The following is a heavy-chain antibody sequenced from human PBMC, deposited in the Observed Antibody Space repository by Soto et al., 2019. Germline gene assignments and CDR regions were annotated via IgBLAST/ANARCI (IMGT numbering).Heavy chain of an antibody. D-gene: IGHD3-10*01. V-gene: IGHV3-30*18. CDR2: ISSDGNDK. CDR3: AKGSFSAHQFLDH. J-gene: IGHJ4*02. CDR1: GFTFSNYG. Sequence: QVQLVESGGGVVQPGRSLRLSCAASGFTFSNYGMHWVRQAPGKGLEWVTTISSDGNDKYFAGSVKGRFTISRDNSENTLDLQMNGLRAEDTAVYYCAKGSFSAHQFLDHWGQRTLVTVSS.